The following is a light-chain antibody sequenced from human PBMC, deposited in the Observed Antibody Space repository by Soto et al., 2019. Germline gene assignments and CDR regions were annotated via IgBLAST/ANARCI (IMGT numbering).Light chain of an antibody. J-gene: IGLJ2*01. CDR2: SNN. V-gene: IGLV1-44*01. CDR1: SSNFGSNT. Sequence: QSAVTQPPSASGTPGQRVTIFCSGSSSNFGSNTVNWYQQLPGTAPKLLMYSNNQRPSGVPDRFSGSKSGTSASLAISDLQSEDEADYYCAAWDDSLNGVVFGGGTKLTVL. CDR3: AAWDDSLNGVV.